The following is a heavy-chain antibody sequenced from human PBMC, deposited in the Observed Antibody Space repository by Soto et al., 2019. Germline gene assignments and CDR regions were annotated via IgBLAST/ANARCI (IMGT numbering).Heavy chain of an antibody. CDR3: TREAAGFNL. J-gene: IGHJ3*01. V-gene: IGHV3-53*01. Sequence: GGSLRLSCAASGFTVSGDHMSWVRQAPGKGPEWVSVIYCGGTTYYADSVQGRLTISRDKSKNTLYLQMNDLRADDTAVYYYTREAAGFNLWGQGTMVTVSS. CDR1: GFTVSGDH. CDR2: IYCGGTT.